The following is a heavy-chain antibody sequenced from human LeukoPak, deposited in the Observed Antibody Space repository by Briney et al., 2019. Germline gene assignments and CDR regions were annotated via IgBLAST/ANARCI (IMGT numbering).Heavy chain of an antibody. CDR2: INPNSGGT. D-gene: IGHD3-10*01. CDR3: ARRSRFWFGETYALDI. Sequence: ASVKVSCKASGYTFTGYYMHWVRQAPGQGLEWMGWINPNSGGTNYAQKFQGRVTMTRDTSISTAYMELSRLRSDDTAVYYCARRSRFWFGETYALDIWGQGTMVTVSS. V-gene: IGHV1-2*02. J-gene: IGHJ3*02. CDR1: GYTFTGYY.